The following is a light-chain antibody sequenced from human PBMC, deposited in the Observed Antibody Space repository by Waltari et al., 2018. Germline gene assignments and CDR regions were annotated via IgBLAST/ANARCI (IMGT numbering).Light chain of an antibody. J-gene: IGLJ3*02. CDR2: SSY. CDR3: AALDDSLNGPV. CDR1: SSNIGSNT. Sequence: QSVLTQPPSASGTPGQRVTISCSGSSSNIGSNTVNWYQQVPGAAPKLLIYSSYQRPTGVPDRFSGSKLGTSASLAISGLQSGDEADYFCAALDDSLNGPVFGGGTKLTVL. V-gene: IGLV1-44*01.